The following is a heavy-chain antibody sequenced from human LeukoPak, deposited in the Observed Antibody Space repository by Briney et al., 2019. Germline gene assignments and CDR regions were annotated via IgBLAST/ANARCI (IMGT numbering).Heavy chain of an antibody. CDR1: GYTFTGYY. J-gene: IGHJ5*01. CDR3: ARGYCSGGSCYLVENWFDF. D-gene: IGHD2-15*01. Sequence: ASVKVSCKASGYTFTGYYTHWVRQAPGQGLEWMGRINPKSGDTNYAQNFQGRVTMTRDTSMNTAYMELSRLRSDDTAVYFCARGYCSGGSCYLVENWFDFWGQGTLVTVSS. CDR2: INPKSGDT. V-gene: IGHV1-2*06.